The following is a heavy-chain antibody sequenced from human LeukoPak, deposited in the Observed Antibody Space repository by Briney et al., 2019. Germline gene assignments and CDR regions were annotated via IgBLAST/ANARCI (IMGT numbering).Heavy chain of an antibody. V-gene: IGHV4-4*02. D-gene: IGHD2/OR15-2a*01. CDR3: ARHSMRYDWFDP. J-gene: IGHJ5*02. Sequence: SETLSLTCAVSGDSISSGHWWSWVRQPPGKGLEWVGEIFHSGSTNYNPSLRSRLTISVDRSNNQFSLKLTSVTAADTAVYYCARHSMRYDWFDPWGQGTLVTVSS. CDR2: IFHSGST. CDR1: GDSISSGHW.